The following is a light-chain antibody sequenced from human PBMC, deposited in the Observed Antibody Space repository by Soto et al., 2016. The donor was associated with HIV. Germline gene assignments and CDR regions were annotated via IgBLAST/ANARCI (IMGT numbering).Light chain of an antibody. V-gene: IGLV3-21*03. J-gene: IGLJ1*01. Sequence: SYDLTQPPSVSVAPGKTAIITCGGNNIGSRSVHWYQQKPGQAPVLVVHDDSDRPSGIPERYSGSNSGDTATLTISRVEAGDEADYYCQIWDGSSDYPVFGTGTKVTVL. CDR3: QIWDGSSDYPV. CDR1: NIGSRS. CDR2: DDS.